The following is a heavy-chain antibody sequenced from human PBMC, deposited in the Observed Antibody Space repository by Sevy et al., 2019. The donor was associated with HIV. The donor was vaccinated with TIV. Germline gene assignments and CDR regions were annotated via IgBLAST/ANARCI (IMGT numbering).Heavy chain of an antibody. J-gene: IGHJ4*02. Sequence: ASVKVSCKASGYTFTSYYMHWVRQAPGQGLEWMGIINPSGGSTSYAQKFQGRVTMTRDTSTGTVYMELSSLRSEETAVYYCANIPTGAAAGTGVGYWGQGTLVTVSS. V-gene: IGHV1-46*01. CDR1: GYTFTSYY. CDR3: ANIPTGAAAGTGVGY. D-gene: IGHD6-13*01. CDR2: INPSGGST.